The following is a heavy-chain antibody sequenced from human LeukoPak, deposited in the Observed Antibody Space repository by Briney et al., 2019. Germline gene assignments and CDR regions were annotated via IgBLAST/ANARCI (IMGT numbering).Heavy chain of an antibody. CDR3: VRDASSSRDGYNSFFDF. Sequence: PGGSLRLSCAASGFNFISYTMDWVRQAPGKGLEWVSSISNSTAYKYYADSVKGRFTISRHNAKRSLYLQMNSLRAEDTAVYYCVRDASSSRDGYNSFFDFWGQGTLVTVSS. V-gene: IGHV3-21*01. CDR2: ISNSTAYK. D-gene: IGHD5-24*01. J-gene: IGHJ4*02. CDR1: GFNFISYT.